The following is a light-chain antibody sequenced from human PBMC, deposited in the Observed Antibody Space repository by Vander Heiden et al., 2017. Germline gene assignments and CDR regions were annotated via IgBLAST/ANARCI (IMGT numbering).Light chain of an antibody. Sequence: QSALTQPPSESGAPGHRVTISCTGSSSNIGAGYDVHWYQQLPGTAPKLPIDGNSNRPSGVPDRFSGSKSGTTASLAITGRQAEDEADYYCQSYDSSLSGYVVFGGGTKLTVL. CDR1: SSNIGAGYD. CDR3: QSYDSSLSGYVV. CDR2: GNS. V-gene: IGLV1-40*01. J-gene: IGLJ2*01.